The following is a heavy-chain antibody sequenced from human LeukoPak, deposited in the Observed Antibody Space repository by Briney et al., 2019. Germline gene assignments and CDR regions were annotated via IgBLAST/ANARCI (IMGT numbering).Heavy chain of an antibody. Sequence: ASVKVSCTASGGTFSSYAISWVRQAPGQGLEWMGGIIPIFGTANYAQKFQGRVTITADESTSTAYMELSSLRSEDTAVYYCAREVTTVIYYYYYGMDVWGQGTTVTVSS. CDR2: IIPIFGTA. J-gene: IGHJ6*02. CDR3: AREVTTVIYYYYYGMDV. CDR1: GGTFSSYA. D-gene: IGHD4-17*01. V-gene: IGHV1-69*13.